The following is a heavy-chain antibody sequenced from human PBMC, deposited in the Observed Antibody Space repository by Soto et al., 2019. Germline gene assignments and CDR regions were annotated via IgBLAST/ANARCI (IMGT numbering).Heavy chain of an antibody. CDR2: IYYSGST. Sequence: PSETLSLTCTVSGGSISSSSHYWGWIRQPPGKGLEWIGSIYYSGSTYYNPSLKSRVTISVDTSKNQFSLKLRSVTAADTAVYYCARHTPAISISDHWGQGTLVTVSS. J-gene: IGHJ4*02. V-gene: IGHV4-39*01. CDR3: ARHTPAISISDH. CDR1: GGSISSSSHY. D-gene: IGHD2-15*01.